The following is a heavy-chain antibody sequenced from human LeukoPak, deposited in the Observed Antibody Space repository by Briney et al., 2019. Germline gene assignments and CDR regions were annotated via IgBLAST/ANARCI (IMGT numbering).Heavy chain of an antibody. J-gene: IGHJ4*02. Sequence: PGGSLRLSCAVSGFTVSSNYMSWVRQAPGKGLEWVSVIYSGGSTYYADSVKGRFTISRDNSKNTLYLQMNSLRAEDTAVYYCARGKRYSYGQTYYFDYWGQGTLVTVSS. CDR1: GFTVSSNY. CDR2: IYSGGST. CDR3: ARGKRYSYGQTYYFDY. D-gene: IGHD5-18*01. V-gene: IGHV3-66*01.